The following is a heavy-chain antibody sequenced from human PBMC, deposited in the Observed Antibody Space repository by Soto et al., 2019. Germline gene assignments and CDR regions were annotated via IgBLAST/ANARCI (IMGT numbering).Heavy chain of an antibody. CDR2: IDWDDDK. V-gene: IGHV2-70*01. CDR3: ARTRIAAAGNEMDV. J-gene: IGHJ6*02. Sequence: SGPTLVNPTQTLTLTCTCSGFSLSTSGMCASWIRQPPGKALEWLALIDWDDDKYYSTSLKTRLTISKDTSKNQVVLTMTNMDPVDTATYYCARTRIAAAGNEMDVWGQGTTVTVSS. D-gene: IGHD6-13*01. CDR1: GFSLSTSGMC.